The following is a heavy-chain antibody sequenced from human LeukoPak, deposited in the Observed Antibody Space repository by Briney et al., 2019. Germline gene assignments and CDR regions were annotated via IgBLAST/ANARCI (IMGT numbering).Heavy chain of an antibody. CDR2: IYYTGST. D-gene: IGHD4-23*01. CDR3: ARDRYSYGGNNWFDP. J-gene: IGHJ5*02. CDR1: GGYIITSDHY. V-gene: IGHV4-39*07. Sequence: SETLSLTCTVSGGYIITSDHYWGWIRQPPGKGLEWIGSIYYTGSTNTNPFFKSRVTISVDTSKNQFSLNLTSVTAADTAVYYCARDRYSYGGNNWFDPWGQGTLVTVSS.